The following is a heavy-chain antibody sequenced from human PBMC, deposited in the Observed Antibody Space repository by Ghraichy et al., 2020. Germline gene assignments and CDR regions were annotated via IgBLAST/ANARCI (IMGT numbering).Heavy chain of an antibody. CDR3: ARHTQGIAVANIARWIDP. J-gene: IGHJ5*02. V-gene: IGHV4-4*07. CDR2: IYTSGST. Sequence: SETLSLTCTVSGGSISSYYWSWIRQPAGKGLEWIGRIYTSGSTNYNPSLKSRVTISVDTSKNQFSLKLSSVTAADTAVYYCARHTQGIAVANIARWIDPWGQGTLVTVSS. D-gene: IGHD6-19*01. CDR1: GGSISSYY.